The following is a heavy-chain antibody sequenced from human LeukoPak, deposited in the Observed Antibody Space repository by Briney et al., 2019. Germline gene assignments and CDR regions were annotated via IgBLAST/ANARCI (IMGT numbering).Heavy chain of an antibody. CDR3: AREDSGYSYGLFDY. D-gene: IGHD5-18*01. J-gene: IGHJ4*02. V-gene: IGHV1-2*02. Sequence: ASVKVSCKASGYTFTGYYMHWVRQAPRQGLEWMGWINPNSGGTNYAQKFQGRVTMTRDTSISTAYMELSRLRSDDTAVYYCAREDSGYSYGLFDYWGQGTLVTVSS. CDR1: GYTFTGYY. CDR2: INPNSGGT.